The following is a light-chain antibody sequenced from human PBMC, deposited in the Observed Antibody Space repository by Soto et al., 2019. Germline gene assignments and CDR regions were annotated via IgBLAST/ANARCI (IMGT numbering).Light chain of an antibody. Sequence: EIVLTQSPGTLSLSPGERATLSCRASQSVSSYLAWYQQKPGQAPRLLIDDASNRATGIPARFSGSGSGTDFTLTISSLCPEDFAVYYCQQRSNWPSITFGQGTRLEIK. CDR2: DAS. CDR3: QQRSNWPSIT. J-gene: IGKJ5*01. V-gene: IGKV3-11*01. CDR1: QSVSSY.